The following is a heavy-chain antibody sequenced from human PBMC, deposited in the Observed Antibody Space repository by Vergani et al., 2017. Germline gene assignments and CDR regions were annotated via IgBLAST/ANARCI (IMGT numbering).Heavy chain of an antibody. V-gene: IGHV3-23*01. CDR3: ASSGRPTMTGRAFDI. D-gene: IGHD3-22*01. CDR1: GFIFSSYA. CDR2: ISGSGGST. J-gene: IGHJ3*02. Sequence: EVQLLESGGGLVQPGGSLRLSCAASGFIFSSYAMSWVRQAPGKGLEWVSAISGSGGSTYYADSVKGRFTISRDNSKNTLYLQMNSLRAEDTAVYYCASSGRPTMTGRAFDIWGQGTMVTVSS.